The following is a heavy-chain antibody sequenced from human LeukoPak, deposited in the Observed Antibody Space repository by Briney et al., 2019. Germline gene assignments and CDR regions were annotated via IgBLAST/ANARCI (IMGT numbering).Heavy chain of an antibody. CDR2: ISGSGGRT. D-gene: IGHD3-10*01. J-gene: IGHJ4*02. CDR1: GFTFSRYA. V-gene: IGHV3-23*01. Sequence: PGVSLTLSCAASGFTFSRYAMSWLRQAPAKGLEWVSAISGSGGRTYYADYVKRRFTISRDNSTNTLYLQMYSLRAEDRAVYCCAKEVRYYGSGSYSDYWGQGTLVTVSS. CDR3: AKEVRYYGSGSYSDY.